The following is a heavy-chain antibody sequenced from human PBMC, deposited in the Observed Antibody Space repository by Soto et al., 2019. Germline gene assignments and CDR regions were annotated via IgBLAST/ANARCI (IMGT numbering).Heavy chain of an antibody. Sequence: SVKVSCKASGFTFTSSAVQWVRHARGQRLEWIGWIVVGSGSTNYAQKFQERVTITRDMSTSTAYMELSSLRSEDTAVYYCAYDPPTHEWFDPWGQGTLVTVSS. J-gene: IGHJ5*02. CDR2: IVVGSGST. CDR3: AYDPPTHEWFDP. CDR1: GFTFTSSA. D-gene: IGHD3-3*01. V-gene: IGHV1-58*01.